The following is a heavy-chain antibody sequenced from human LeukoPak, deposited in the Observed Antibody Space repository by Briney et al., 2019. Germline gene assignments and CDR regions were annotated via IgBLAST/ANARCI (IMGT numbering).Heavy chain of an antibody. CDR1: GFTFSSCR. J-gene: IGHJ4*02. D-gene: IGHD1-26*01. Sequence: GGSLRLPCAASGFTFSSCRMNWVRQAPGKGPEWISYISSSSNTIYYADSVKGRFTISRDNAKNSLYLQMNSLRAEDTALYYCARDYFGSPSALDYWGQGTLVTVSS. V-gene: IGHV3-48*01. CDR3: ARDYFGSPSALDY. CDR2: ISSSSNTI.